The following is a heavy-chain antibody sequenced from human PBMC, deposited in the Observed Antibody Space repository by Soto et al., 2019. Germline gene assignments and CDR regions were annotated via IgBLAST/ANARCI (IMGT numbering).Heavy chain of an antibody. CDR3: GTSNGDYDFWSGYYTGVGEYYFDY. V-gene: IGHV3-30*03. CDR2: ISYDGSNK. J-gene: IGHJ4*02. D-gene: IGHD3-3*01. Sequence: QVQLVESGGGVVQPGRSLRLSCAASGFTFSSYCMHWVRQAPGKGLEWVAVISYDGSNKYYADSVKGRFTISRDNSKNSLYLKMNSLRAEDTAVYYCGTSNGDYDFWSGYYTGVGEYYFDYWGQGTLVTVSS. CDR1: GFTFSSYC.